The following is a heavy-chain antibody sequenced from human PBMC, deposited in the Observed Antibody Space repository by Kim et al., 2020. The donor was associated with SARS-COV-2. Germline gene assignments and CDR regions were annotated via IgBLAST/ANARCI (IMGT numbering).Heavy chain of an antibody. D-gene: IGHD6-13*01. CDR2: INHSGST. V-gene: IGHV4-34*01. CDR1: GGSFSGYY. J-gene: IGHJ6*02. CDR3: ARVRSSRFIIFYYYGMDV. Sequence: SETLSLTCAVYGGSFSGYYRGWIRQPPGKGLEWIGEINHSGSTNYNPSLKSRVTISVDTSKNQFSLKLSSVTAADTAVYYCARVRSSRFIIFYYYGMDVWGQGTTVTVSS.